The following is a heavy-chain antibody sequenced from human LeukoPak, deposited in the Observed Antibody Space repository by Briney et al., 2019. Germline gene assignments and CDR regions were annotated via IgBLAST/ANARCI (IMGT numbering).Heavy chain of an antibody. J-gene: IGHJ4*02. Sequence: GGSLRLSCAASGFTFSNAWMSWVRQAPRKGLEWVSVIYSGGRTYYADSVKGRFTISRDNFKNTLYLQMNSLRAEDTAVYYCARVGQLGHYYFDYWGQGTLVTVSS. D-gene: IGHD5-18*01. V-gene: IGHV3-66*02. CDR1: GFTFSNAW. CDR3: ARVGQLGHYYFDY. CDR2: IYSGGRT.